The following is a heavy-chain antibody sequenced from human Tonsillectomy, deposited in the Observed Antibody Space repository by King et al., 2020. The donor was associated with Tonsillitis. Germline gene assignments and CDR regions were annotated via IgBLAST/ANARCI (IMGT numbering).Heavy chain of an antibody. D-gene: IGHD6-19*01. CDR3: AKDIEAEAGRGDYFDY. CDR2: ISWNSGSI. V-gene: IGHV3-9*01. J-gene: IGHJ4*02. Sequence: VQLVESGGGLVQPGRSLRLSCAASGFTFDDYAMHWVRQAPGKGLEWVSGISWNSGSIGYADSVKGRFTISRDNAKNSLYLQMNSLRAEDTALYYCAKDIEAEAGRGDYFDYWGQGTLVTVSS. CDR1: GFTFDDYA.